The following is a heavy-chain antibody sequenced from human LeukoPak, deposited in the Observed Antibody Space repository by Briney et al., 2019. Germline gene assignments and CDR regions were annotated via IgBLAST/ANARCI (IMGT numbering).Heavy chain of an antibody. J-gene: IGHJ4*02. CDR2: IYHSGST. D-gene: IGHD3-10*01. CDR3: ARVASWYYYGSGKYYFDY. Sequence: SETLSLTCAVYGGSFSGYYWSWIRQPPGKGLEWIGEIYHSGSTNYNPSLKSRVTISVDTSKNQFSLKLSSVTAADTAVYYCARVASWYYYGSGKYYFDYWGQGTLVTVSS. CDR1: GGSFSGYY. V-gene: IGHV4-34*01.